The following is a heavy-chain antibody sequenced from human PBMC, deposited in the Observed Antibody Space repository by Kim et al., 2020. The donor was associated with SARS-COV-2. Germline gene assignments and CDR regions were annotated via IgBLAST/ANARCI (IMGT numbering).Heavy chain of an antibody. CDR2: ISAYNGNT. Sequence: ASVKVSCKASGYTFTNYGISWVRQAPGQGLEWMGWISAYNGNTNYAQKLQGRVTMTTDTSTSTAYMELRSLRSDDTAVYYCARGCSGGSCYSFVHFQHWGQGTLVTVSS. CDR1: GYTFTNYG. CDR3: ARGCSGGSCYSFVHFQH. J-gene: IGHJ1*01. V-gene: IGHV1-18*04. D-gene: IGHD2-15*01.